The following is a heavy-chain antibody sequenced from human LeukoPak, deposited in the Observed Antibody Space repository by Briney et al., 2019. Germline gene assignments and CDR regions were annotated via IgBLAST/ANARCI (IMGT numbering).Heavy chain of an antibody. CDR2: ISGSGGST. CDR3: AKDRVRTTVTIFLSY. J-gene: IGHJ4*02. CDR1: GFTFSSYA. D-gene: IGHD4-17*01. Sequence: PGGSLRLSCAASGFTFSSYAMSWVRQAPGKGLEWVSAISGSGGSTYYADSVKGRFTISRDNSKNTLYLQMNSLRAEDTAVYYCAKDRVRTTVTIFLSYGGQGTLVTVPS. V-gene: IGHV3-23*01.